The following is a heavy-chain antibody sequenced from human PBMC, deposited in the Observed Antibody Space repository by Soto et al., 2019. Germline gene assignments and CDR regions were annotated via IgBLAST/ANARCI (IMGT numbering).Heavy chain of an antibody. CDR2: IIPIFGTA. D-gene: IGHD3-22*01. CDR1: GGTFSSYA. J-gene: IGHJ6*02. Sequence: GASVKVSCKASGGTFSSYAISWVRQAPGQGLEWMGGIIPIFGTANYAQKFQGRVTITADESTSTAYMELSSVRSEDTAVYYCASRYDSSGYRAPEYYYYGMDVWGQGTTVTVSS. V-gene: IGHV1-69*13. CDR3: ASRYDSSGYRAPEYYYYGMDV.